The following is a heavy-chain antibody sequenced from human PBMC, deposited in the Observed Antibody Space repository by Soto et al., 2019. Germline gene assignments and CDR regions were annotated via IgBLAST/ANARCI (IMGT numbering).Heavy chain of an antibody. V-gene: IGHV3-7*01. CDR2: INQDGSEK. CDR1: GFTFSKSW. Sequence: EVQLVDSGGALVQPGGSLRLSCAVSGFTFSKSWMSWVRQTPGKGLEWVANINQDGSEKYYLDSVKGRFTISRDNAKNSLYLQTNSLRVEDTAVYYCARELIVGPAEYFQHWGQGTLVTVSS. CDR3: ARELIVGPAEYFQH. D-gene: IGHD1-26*01. J-gene: IGHJ1*01.